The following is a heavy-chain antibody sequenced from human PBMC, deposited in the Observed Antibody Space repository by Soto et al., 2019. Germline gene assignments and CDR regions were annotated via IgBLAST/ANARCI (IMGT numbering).Heavy chain of an antibody. D-gene: IGHD2-2*01. J-gene: IGHJ6*02. CDR3: ATPRYQLPNYHYYVMDV. V-gene: IGHV4-31*03. CDR2: LYYSGST. Sequence: PSETLSLTCTVSGGSISSGGYYWSWIRQHPGKGLEWIGYLYYSGSTSYNPSLESRLMISVDMSKNQFSLELSSVTAADTAVYYCATPRYQLPNYHYYVMDVWGQGTTVTVSS. CDR1: GGSISSGGYY.